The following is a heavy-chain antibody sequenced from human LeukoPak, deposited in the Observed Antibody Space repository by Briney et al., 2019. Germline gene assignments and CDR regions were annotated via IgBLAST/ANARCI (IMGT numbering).Heavy chain of an antibody. Sequence: SVKVSCKASGGTFSSYAISWVRQAPGQGLEWMGGIIPIFGTANYAQKFQGRVTITTDEPTSTAYMELSSLRSEDTAVYYCAREGGDGYRFDPWGQGTLVTVSS. J-gene: IGHJ5*02. CDR3: AREGGDGYRFDP. CDR1: GGTFSSYA. D-gene: IGHD5-24*01. V-gene: IGHV1-69*05. CDR2: IIPIFGTA.